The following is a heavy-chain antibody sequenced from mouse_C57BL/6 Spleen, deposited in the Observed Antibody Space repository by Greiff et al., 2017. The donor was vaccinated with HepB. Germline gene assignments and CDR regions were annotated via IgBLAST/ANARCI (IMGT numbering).Heavy chain of an antibody. D-gene: IGHD1-1*01. Sequence: VKLMESGPGLVAPSPSLSITCTVSGFSLTSYGVDWVRQSPGKGLEWLGVIWGVGSTNYNSALKSRLSISKDNSKSQVFLKMNSLQTDDTAMYFCASGLHYYGSSSAWFAYWGQGTLVTVSA. CDR2: IWGVGST. J-gene: IGHJ3*01. V-gene: IGHV2-6*01. CDR1: GFSLTSYG. CDR3: ASGLHYYGSSSAWFAY.